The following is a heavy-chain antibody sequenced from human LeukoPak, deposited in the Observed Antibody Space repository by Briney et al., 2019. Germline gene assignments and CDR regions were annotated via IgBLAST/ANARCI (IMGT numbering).Heavy chain of an antibody. Sequence: GGSLRLSCAASGFTFSSYWMSWVRQAPGKGLGWVANIKQDGGGKYYVDSVKGRFTISRDNAKNSLFLQMNSLRAEDTAVYYCTRLGGSYYTYWGQGTLVTVSS. D-gene: IGHD1-26*01. CDR1: GFTFSSYW. V-gene: IGHV3-7*01. J-gene: IGHJ4*02. CDR2: IKQDGGGK. CDR3: TRLGGSYYTY.